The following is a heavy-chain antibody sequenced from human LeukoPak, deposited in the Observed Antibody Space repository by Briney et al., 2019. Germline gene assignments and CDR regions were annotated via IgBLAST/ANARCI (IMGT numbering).Heavy chain of an antibody. D-gene: IGHD5-12*01. CDR2: IYTSGST. CDR3: ARDRGPVATPYDY. Sequence: TSETLSLTCTVSGGSISSGSYYWSWIRQPAGKGLEWIGRIYTSGSTNYNPSLKSRVTISVDTSKNQFSLRLTSVTAADTAVYYCARDRGPVATPYDYWGQGTLVTVSS. J-gene: IGHJ4*02. V-gene: IGHV4-61*02. CDR1: GGSISSGSYY.